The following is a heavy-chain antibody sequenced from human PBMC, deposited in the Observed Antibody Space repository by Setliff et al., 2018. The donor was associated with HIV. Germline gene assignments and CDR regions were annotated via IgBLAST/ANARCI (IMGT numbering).Heavy chain of an antibody. CDR1: GGSFSGYY. D-gene: IGHD6-19*01. V-gene: IGHV4-34*01. J-gene: IGHJ4*02. CDR2: INHSGST. Sequence: ASETLSLTCAVYGGSFSGYYWSWIRQPPGKGLEWIGEINHSGSTNYNPSFKSRVTISVDTSKNQFSLKLSSVTAADTAVYYCARYSGMAVNDWGQGTLVTVSS. CDR3: ARYSGMAVND.